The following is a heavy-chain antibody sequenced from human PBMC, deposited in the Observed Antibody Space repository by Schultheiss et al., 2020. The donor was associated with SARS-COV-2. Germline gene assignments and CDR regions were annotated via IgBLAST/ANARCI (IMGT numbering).Heavy chain of an antibody. CDR3: ARVYSGNYYPIGY. CDR1: GFTVSSNY. Sequence: GGSLRLSCAASGFTVSSNYMTWVRQAPGKGLEWVAVISYDGSNKYYADSVKGRFTISRDNSKNTLYLQMNSLRAEDTAVYYCARVYSGNYYPIGYWGQGTLVTVSS. V-gene: IGHV3-30*03. D-gene: IGHD1-26*01. CDR2: ISYDGSNK. J-gene: IGHJ4*02.